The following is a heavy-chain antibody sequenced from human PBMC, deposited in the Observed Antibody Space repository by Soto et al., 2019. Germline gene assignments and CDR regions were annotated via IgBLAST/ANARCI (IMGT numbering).Heavy chain of an antibody. Sequence: GGSLRLSCAASGFTFSSYAMSWVRQAPGKGLEWVSAISGSGGSTYYADSVKGRVTISRDNSKNTLYLQMNSLRAEDTAVYYCAKRWGAGRSVGGSSRSYFDYWGQGTLVTVSS. CDR3: AKRWGAGRSVGGSSRSYFDY. J-gene: IGHJ4*02. CDR2: ISGSGGST. V-gene: IGHV3-23*01. CDR1: GFTFSSYA. D-gene: IGHD6-19*01.